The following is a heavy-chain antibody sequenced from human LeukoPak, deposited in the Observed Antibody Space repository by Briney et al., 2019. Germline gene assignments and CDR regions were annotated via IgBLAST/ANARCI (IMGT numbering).Heavy chain of an antibody. D-gene: IGHD3-22*01. CDR3: AREYGLYYYDSSGYYGDWFDP. CDR2: IYYSGST. Sequence: NASETLSLTCTVSGGSVSSGGYYWSWIRQPPGKGLEWIGYIYYSGSTNYNPSLKSRVTISVDTSKNQFSLKLSSVTAADTAVYYCAREYGLYYYDSSGYYGDWFDPWGQGTLVTVSS. J-gene: IGHJ5*02. CDR1: GGSVSSGGYY. V-gene: IGHV4-61*08.